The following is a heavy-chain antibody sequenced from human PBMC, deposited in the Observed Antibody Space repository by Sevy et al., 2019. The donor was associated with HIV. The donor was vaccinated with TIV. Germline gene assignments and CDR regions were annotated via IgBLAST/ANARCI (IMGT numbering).Heavy chain of an antibody. D-gene: IGHD1-26*01. J-gene: IGHJ3*02. Sequence: GGSLRLSCAASGFTFSSYSMNWVRQAPGKGLEWVSSISSSSSYIYYADSVKGRFTISRDNAKNSLYLQMNSFRAEDTAVYYCARETSIVGATNDAFDIWGQGTMVTVSS. CDR3: ARETSIVGATNDAFDI. CDR1: GFTFSSYS. V-gene: IGHV3-21*01. CDR2: ISSSSSYI.